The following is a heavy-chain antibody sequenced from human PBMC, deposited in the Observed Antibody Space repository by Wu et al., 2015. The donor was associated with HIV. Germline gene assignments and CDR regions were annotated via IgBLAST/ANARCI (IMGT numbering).Heavy chain of an antibody. CDR3: ASGYSYGYVFDY. J-gene: IGHJ4*02. V-gene: IGHV1-69*01. CDR1: GGTFSNYA. CDR2: IIPIFGTP. Sequence: QVQLVQSGAEVKKPGSSVKVSCKASGGTFSNYAISWVRQAPGQGLEWLGGIIPIFGTPNYAQKFQDRITITTDASTTTTYMELRSLKSEDTAVFYCASGYSYGYVFDYWGQGTLVTVSS. D-gene: IGHD5-18*01.